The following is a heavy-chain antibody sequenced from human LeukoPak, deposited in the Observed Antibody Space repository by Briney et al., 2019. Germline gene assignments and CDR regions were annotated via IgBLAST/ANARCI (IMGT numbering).Heavy chain of an antibody. CDR2: INNNGGST. CDR3: ARDRGRYYDSRGFYWGYYFDS. J-gene: IGHJ4*02. Sequence: GGSLRLSCAASGFTFSSYAMSWVRQAPGKGLEWVSHINNNGGSTSYADSVKGRFTISRDNSKDTLYLQMSSVRVDDTAVYYCARDRGRYYDSRGFYWGYYFDSWGQGILVTVST. V-gene: IGHV3-23*05. CDR1: GFTFSSYA. D-gene: IGHD3-22*01.